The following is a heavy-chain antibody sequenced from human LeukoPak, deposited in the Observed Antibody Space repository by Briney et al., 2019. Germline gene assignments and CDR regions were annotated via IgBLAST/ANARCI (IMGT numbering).Heavy chain of an antibody. CDR3: ARSSGCYYVSWFDP. V-gene: IGHV4-59*01. Sequence: SETLSLTCTVSGGSISSYYWSWIRQPPGKGLEWIGYIYYSGSTNYNPSLKSRVTISVDTSKNQFSLKLSSVTAADTAVYYCARSSGCYYVSWFDPWGQGTLVTVSS. D-gene: IGHD3-22*01. J-gene: IGHJ5*02. CDR1: GGSISSYY. CDR2: IYYSGST.